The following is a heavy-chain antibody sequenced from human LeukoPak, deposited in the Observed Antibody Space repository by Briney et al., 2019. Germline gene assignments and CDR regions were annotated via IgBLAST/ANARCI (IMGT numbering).Heavy chain of an antibody. CDR2: ISSSGSTI. J-gene: IGHJ6*02. Sequence: GGALRLSCAASGFTFSDYYMSWVRQAPGKGLEWVSYISSSGSTIYYADSVKGRFTISRDNAKNSLYLQMNSLRAEDTAVYYCASRSGSESYYYYGMDVWGQGTTVTVSS. CDR1: GFTFSDYY. CDR3: ASRSGSESYYYYGMDV. V-gene: IGHV3-11*01. D-gene: IGHD3-10*01.